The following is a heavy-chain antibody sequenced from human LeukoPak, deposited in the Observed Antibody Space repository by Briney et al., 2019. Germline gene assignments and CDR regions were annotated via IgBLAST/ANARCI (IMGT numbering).Heavy chain of an antibody. Sequence: KPSETLSLTCTVSGGSISSYYWSWIRQPPGKGLEWIGYIYYSGSTNYNPSLKSRVTISVDTSKNQFSLKLSSVTAADTAVYYCATVRGVDYWGQGTLVTVSS. CDR3: ATVRGVDY. J-gene: IGHJ4*02. D-gene: IGHD2-15*01. V-gene: IGHV4-59*12. CDR2: IYYSGST. CDR1: GGSISSYY.